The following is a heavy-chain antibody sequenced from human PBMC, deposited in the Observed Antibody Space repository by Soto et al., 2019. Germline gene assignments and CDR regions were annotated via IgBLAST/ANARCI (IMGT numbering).Heavy chain of an antibody. Sequence: SETLSLTCALYGGSFSGYYWTWIRQPPGKGMEWIGEINDGGSTNYNPSRKSRVTISVDTSKNQFSLKVTSVTAADTAVYYCAREMREWLTDYWGQGNMVTVSS. J-gene: IGHJ4*02. D-gene: IGHD6-19*01. V-gene: IGHV4-34*01. CDR3: AREMREWLTDY. CDR2: INDGGST. CDR1: GGSFSGYY.